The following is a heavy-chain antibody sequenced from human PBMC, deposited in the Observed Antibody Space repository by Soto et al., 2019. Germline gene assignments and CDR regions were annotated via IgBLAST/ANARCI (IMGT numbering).Heavy chain of an antibody. Sequence: GGSLRLSCAASGFTFSSYAMSWVRQAPGKGLEWVSGIVGSGGSTYYADSVKGRFTISRDNSKNTLYLQMNSLRAEDTAVYYCAKVGCSGGSCYSRRYSYYYMDVWGKGTTVTVSS. D-gene: IGHD2-15*01. V-gene: IGHV3-23*01. J-gene: IGHJ6*03. CDR2: IVGSGGST. CDR3: AKVGCSGGSCYSRRYSYYYMDV. CDR1: GFTFSSYA.